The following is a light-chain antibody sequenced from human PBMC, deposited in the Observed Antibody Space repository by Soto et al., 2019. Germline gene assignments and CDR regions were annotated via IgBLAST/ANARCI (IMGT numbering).Light chain of an antibody. CDR3: QQYGSSPPIT. V-gene: IGKV3-20*01. J-gene: IGKJ5*01. CDR2: GTS. CDR1: QSVTSNY. Sequence: ESVLTPSPGTLSLSPGERATLSCRASQSVTSNYLGWYQQKPGQPPRLLIYGTSKRANVIPDRFSGGGSGTDFTLTISRLEPEDVAVYYCQQYGSSPPITFGQVTRL.